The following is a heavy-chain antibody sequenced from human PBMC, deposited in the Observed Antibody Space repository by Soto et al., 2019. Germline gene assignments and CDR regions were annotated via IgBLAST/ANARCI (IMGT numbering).Heavy chain of an antibody. CDR3: ASYREYSSGWYY. CDR1: GYTFTSYD. V-gene: IGHV1-8*01. CDR2: MNPNSGNT. D-gene: IGHD6-19*01. J-gene: IGHJ4*02. Sequence: ASVKVSCKASGYTFTSYDINWVRQATGQGLEWMGWMNPNSGNTGYAQKFQGRATMTRNTSISTAYMELSSLRSEDTAVYYCASYREYSSGWYYWGQGTLVTVSS.